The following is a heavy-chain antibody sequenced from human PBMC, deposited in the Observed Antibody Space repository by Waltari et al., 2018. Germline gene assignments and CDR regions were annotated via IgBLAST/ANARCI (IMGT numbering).Heavy chain of an antibody. CDR1: GYTFTSYG. CDR2: ISAYNGNT. D-gene: IGHD3-22*01. CDR3: AISDLSYYYDSSGYYLDY. V-gene: IGHV1-18*01. Sequence: QVQLVQSGAAVKTPGASVKVSCKASGYTFTSYGISWVRQAPGQGLEWMGWISAYNGNTNYAQNLQGRVTMITATSTSTAYMELSSLSSDDTAVYYCAISDLSYYYDSSGYYLDYWGQGTLVTVSS. J-gene: IGHJ4*02.